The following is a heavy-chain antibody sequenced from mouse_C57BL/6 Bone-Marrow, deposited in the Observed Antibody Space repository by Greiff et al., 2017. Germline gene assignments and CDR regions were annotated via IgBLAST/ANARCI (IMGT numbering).Heavy chain of an antibody. CDR3: ARDTTVVFDD. V-gene: IGHV5-17*01. Sequence: EVMLVESGGGLVKPGGSLKLSCAASGFTFSDYGMHWVRQAPEKGLEWVAYISSGSSTIYYADTVKGRFTISRDNAKNTLFLQMTSLRSEDTAMYYCARDTTVVFDDWGQGTTLTVSS. CDR2: ISSGSSTI. D-gene: IGHD1-1*01. CDR1: GFTFSDYG. J-gene: IGHJ2*01.